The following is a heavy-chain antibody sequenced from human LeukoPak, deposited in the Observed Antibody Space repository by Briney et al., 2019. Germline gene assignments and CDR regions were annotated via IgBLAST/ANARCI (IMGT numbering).Heavy chain of an antibody. CDR1: GYSFISYW. CDR2: IYPGDSDT. J-gene: IGHJ5*02. V-gene: IGHV5-51*01. CDR3: ARFNNWFDP. Sequence: GESLKISCKSSGYSFISYWIGWVRKMPGKGLEWVGIIYPGDSDTRYSPSFQGQVTISADKSISTAFLQWSSLKASDTAMYYCARFNNWFDPWGQGTLVTVSS.